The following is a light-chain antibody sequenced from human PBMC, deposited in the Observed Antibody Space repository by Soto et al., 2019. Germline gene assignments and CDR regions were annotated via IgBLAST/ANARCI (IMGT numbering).Light chain of an antibody. Sequence: DIQMTQSPSSVSASVGYRISITCRASQDIGVRLAWFQQKPGKAPQYLIQAASILQSGVPSRFSGSGSGTEFILTISSLQSEDFAVYYCQQYDIWPPTFGQGTKVDI. V-gene: IGKV1-12*01. CDR3: QQYDIWPPT. J-gene: IGKJ1*01. CDR1: QDIGVR. CDR2: AAS.